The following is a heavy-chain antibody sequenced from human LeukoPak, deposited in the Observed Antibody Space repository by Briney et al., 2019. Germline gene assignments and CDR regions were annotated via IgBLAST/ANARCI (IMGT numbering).Heavy chain of an antibody. Sequence: GGSLRLSCAASGFTFSHYAMNWVRQAPGKGLEWVSAIDDTGVKMYSAESVKGRFTISRDNSRNTLYLQMNSLRAEDTAVYYCAKQLGQSRRDASDIWGQGTMVTVSS. CDR3: AKQLGQSRRDASDI. D-gene: IGHD1-1*01. CDR1: GFTFSHYA. CDR2: IDDTGVKM. V-gene: IGHV3-23*01. J-gene: IGHJ3*02.